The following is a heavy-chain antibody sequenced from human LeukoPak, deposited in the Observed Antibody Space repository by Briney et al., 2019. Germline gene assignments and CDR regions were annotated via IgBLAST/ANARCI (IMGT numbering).Heavy chain of an antibody. V-gene: IGHV3-23*01. D-gene: IGHD6-19*01. CDR2: ISGSGGST. CDR1: GFTFSSYA. Sequence: PGGSLRLSCAASGFTFSSYAMSWVRQAPGKGLEWVSAISGSGGSTYYADSVKGRFTISRDNSKNTLYLQMNSLRAEDTAVYYCAKDEVYSSGRYVGSAFDIWGQGTMVTVSS. CDR3: AKDEVYSSGRYVGSAFDI. J-gene: IGHJ3*02.